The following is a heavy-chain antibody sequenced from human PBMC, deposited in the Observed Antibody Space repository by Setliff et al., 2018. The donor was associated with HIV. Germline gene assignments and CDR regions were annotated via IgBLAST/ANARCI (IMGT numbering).Heavy chain of an antibody. CDR3: ARTGYAFDL. V-gene: IGHV4-4*08. Sequence: TLSLTCTVSGGSMNENHWSWIRQSPGKGLEWIAYIHTSGSTYFNPSFVSRVTISIDSSENQFSLKLRSLTAADTAVYFCARTGYAFDLWGPGTMVTVSS. J-gene: IGHJ3*01. CDR2: IHTSGST. CDR1: GGSMNENH.